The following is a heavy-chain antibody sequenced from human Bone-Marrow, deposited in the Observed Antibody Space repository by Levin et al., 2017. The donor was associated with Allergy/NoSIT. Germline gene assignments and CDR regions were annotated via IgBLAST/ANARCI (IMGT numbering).Heavy chain of an antibody. J-gene: IGHJ4*02. CDR2: DRKKVNDYTT. Sequence: GGSLRLPCAASGFTFSDHYMDGVRQGPGRGLEWIGRDRKKVNDYTTEYAASVRGRFTISRDDSNSSMYLQMNSLKTEDSAVYYCARPLSIGNSDYLDSWGQGTLVTVSS. CDR3: ARPLSIGNSDYLDS. CDR1: GFTFSDHY. D-gene: IGHD4-23*01. V-gene: IGHV3-72*01.